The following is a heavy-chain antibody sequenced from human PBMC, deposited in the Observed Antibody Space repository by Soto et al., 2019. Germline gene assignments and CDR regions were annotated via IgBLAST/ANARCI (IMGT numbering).Heavy chain of an antibody. V-gene: IGHV3-15*01. Sequence: GGSLRLSCAASGFTFSNAWMSWVRQAPGKGLEWVGRIKSKTDGGTTDYAAPVKGRFTISRDDSKNTLYLQMNSLKTEDTAVYYCTTDPAAQYCSSTSCYWPFDYWGQGTLVTVSS. CDR1: GFTFSNAW. J-gene: IGHJ4*02. D-gene: IGHD2-2*01. CDR3: TTDPAAQYCSSTSCYWPFDY. CDR2: IKSKTDGGTT.